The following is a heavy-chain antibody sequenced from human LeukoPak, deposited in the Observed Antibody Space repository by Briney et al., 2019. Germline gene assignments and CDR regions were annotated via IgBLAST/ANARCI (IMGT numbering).Heavy chain of an antibody. CDR2: ISYDGSNK. CDR1: GFTFSNYG. V-gene: IGHV3-30-3*01. D-gene: IGHD2-2*01. Sequence: PGGSLRLSCAASGFTFSNYGIHWFRQAPGKGLEWVAVISYDGSNKNYADSVKGRFSISRDNSKNTLYLQMNSLRGEDTAVYYCARDRCSSTTCNFDYWGQGTLVTVSS. J-gene: IGHJ4*02. CDR3: ARDRCSSTTCNFDY.